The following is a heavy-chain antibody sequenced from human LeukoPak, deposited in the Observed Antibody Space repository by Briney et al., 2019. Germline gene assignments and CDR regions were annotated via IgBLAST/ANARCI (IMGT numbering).Heavy chain of an antibody. J-gene: IGHJ4*02. V-gene: IGHV1-8*01. CDR1: GYSFTSYD. CDR3: ARGAWSSSGYTDLYYFDY. Sequence: ASVKVSCKASGYSFTSYDINWVRQATGQGLEWMGWMNPNSSNAGYSQKFQDRGTMNRSTSISTAYMEVSSLRSEDTAVYYCARGAWSSSGYTDLYYFDYWGQGTLVTVSS. CDR2: MNPNSSNA. D-gene: IGHD6-19*01.